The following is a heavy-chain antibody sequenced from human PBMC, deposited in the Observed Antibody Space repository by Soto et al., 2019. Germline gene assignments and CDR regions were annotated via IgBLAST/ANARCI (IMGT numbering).Heavy chain of an antibody. Sequence: EVQLVESGGVLVQPGGSLRVSGAASGFTFSTSWMNWVSQAPGKGLEWVANINGDGSEEYYVDSVRGRFTISRDNVKNALFLQMNSLRAEDTAVYYCAAGFPPDYWGQGTLVTVSS. D-gene: IGHD3-10*01. J-gene: IGHJ4*02. CDR2: INGDGSEE. V-gene: IGHV3-7*01. CDR3: AAGFPPDY. CDR1: GFTFSTSW.